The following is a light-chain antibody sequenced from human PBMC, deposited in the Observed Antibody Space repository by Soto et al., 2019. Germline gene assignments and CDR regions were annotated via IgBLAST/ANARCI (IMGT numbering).Light chain of an antibody. CDR1: QSVSSSY. J-gene: IGKJ1*01. CDR3: NQYGASPKT. Sequence: EIVLKQSPGTLSLSPGERATLSCRASQSVSSSYLAWYQQKPGQAPRLLIYGASSRATGIPDRFSGSGSGTDFTLTISRLEPEDFAVYYCNQYGASPKTFGQGTKVDIK. V-gene: IGKV3-20*01. CDR2: GAS.